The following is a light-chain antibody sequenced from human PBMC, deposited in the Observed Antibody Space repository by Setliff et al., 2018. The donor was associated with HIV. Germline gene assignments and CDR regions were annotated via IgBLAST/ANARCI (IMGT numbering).Light chain of an antibody. V-gene: IGLV3-21*01. CDR2: NDR. J-gene: IGLJ1*01. CDR1: NIGSKS. CDR3: QVWHSSSDHYV. Sequence: SYELTQPHSVSVAPGKTARITCGAYNIGSKSVHWYQQKPGQAPRLVIYNDRGRPSGIPERFSGSNSGNTATLTISRVEAGDEADYYCQVWHSSSDHYVFGSGTKVTVL.